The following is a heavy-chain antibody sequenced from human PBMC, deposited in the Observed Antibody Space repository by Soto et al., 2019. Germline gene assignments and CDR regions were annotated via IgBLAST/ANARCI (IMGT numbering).Heavy chain of an antibody. Sequence: TLSLTCAVYGGSFSGYYWSWIRQPPGKGLEWIGEINHSGSTNYNPSLKSRVTISVDTSKNQFSLKLSSVTAADTAVYYCARGRRWLVPSYFDLWGRGTLVTVSS. V-gene: IGHV4-34*01. J-gene: IGHJ2*01. CDR1: GGSFSGYY. CDR2: INHSGST. CDR3: ARGRRWLVPSYFDL. D-gene: IGHD6-19*01.